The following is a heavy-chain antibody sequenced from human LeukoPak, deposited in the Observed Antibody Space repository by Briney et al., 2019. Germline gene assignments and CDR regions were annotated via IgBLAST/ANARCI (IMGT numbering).Heavy chain of an antibody. CDR1: GFTFSRHG. Sequence: GRPLRLSCAPSGFTFSRHGMHWVRQAPGKGLEWVAIISNDGSRKYYAHSVEGRFTICRDNSKNTLYLQMDSLRAEDTAVYYCARDRAWNYFDYWGQGTLVTVSS. J-gene: IGHJ4*02. CDR2: ISNDGSRK. V-gene: IGHV3-30*03. D-gene: IGHD3-3*01. CDR3: ARDRAWNYFDY.